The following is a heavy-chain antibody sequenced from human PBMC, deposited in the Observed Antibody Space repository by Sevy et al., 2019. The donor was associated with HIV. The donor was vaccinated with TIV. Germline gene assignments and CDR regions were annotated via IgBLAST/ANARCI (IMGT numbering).Heavy chain of an antibody. CDR3: ARGLRIAVAGVFDY. V-gene: IGHV4-34*01. D-gene: IGHD6-19*01. Sequence: LSLTCAVYGGSFSGYYWSWIRQPPGKGLEWIGEINHSGSTNYNPSLKSRVTISVDTSKNQFSLKLSSVTAADTAVYYCARGLRIAVAGVFDYWGQGTLVTVSS. CDR1: GGSFSGYY. CDR2: INHSGST. J-gene: IGHJ4*02.